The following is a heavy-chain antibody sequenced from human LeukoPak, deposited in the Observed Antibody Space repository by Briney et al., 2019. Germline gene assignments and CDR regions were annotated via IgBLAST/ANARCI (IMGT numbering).Heavy chain of an antibody. CDR1: GGSISSGGYY. CDR3: AREQQLVLYNWFDP. Sequence: PSETLSLTCTVSGGSISSGGYYWSWLRQHPGKGLEWIGYIYYSGSTYYNPSLKSRVTISVDTSKNQFSLKLSSVTAADTAVYYCAREQQLVLYNWFDPWGQGTLVTVSS. CDR2: IYYSGST. J-gene: IGHJ5*02. D-gene: IGHD6-13*01. V-gene: IGHV4-31*03.